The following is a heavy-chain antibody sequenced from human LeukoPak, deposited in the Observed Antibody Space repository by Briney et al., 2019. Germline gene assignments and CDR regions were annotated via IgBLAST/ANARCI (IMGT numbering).Heavy chain of an antibody. J-gene: IGHJ5*02. D-gene: IGHD6-19*01. CDR1: GGSISSGSYY. CDR2: IYIRGNT. CDR3: ARVPRYSSAENWFDP. V-gene: IGHV4-61*02. Sequence: SETLSLTCTVSGGSISSGSYYWSWIRQPAGKGLEWIGRIYIRGNTSYNPSLKSRVTISADTSKNQFSLKVSSVTAADTAVYYCARVPRYSSAENWFDPWGQGTLVTVSS.